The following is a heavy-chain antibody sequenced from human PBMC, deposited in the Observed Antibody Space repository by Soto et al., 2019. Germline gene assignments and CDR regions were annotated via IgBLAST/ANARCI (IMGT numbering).Heavy chain of an antibody. J-gene: IGHJ4*02. Sequence: EVLLLESGGGLVQPGGSLRLSCAVSGFSLTSYALTWVRQPPGKGLEWVANINQDGSEIYYVDSVKGRFTISRDNAKNSLYLQMISLRVEDTAVYYCVRAVASAGSYWGQGTLVTVSS. D-gene: IGHD3-10*01. CDR1: GFSLTSYA. V-gene: IGHV3-7*01. CDR2: INQDGSEI. CDR3: VRAVASAGSY.